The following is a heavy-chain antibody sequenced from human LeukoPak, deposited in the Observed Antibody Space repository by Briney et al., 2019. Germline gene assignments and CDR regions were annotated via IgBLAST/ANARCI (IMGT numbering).Heavy chain of an antibody. D-gene: IGHD6-13*01. CDR1: GFTFRSYE. Sequence: PGGSLRLSCGASGFTFRSYEMNWVRQAPGKGLEWVAYISSSGNNMYYADSVKGRFTISRDNAKNSLYLQMNSLRAEDTAVYYCARIGYSNWGDALDIWGQGTMVTASS. CDR3: ARIGYSNWGDALDI. J-gene: IGHJ3*02. V-gene: IGHV3-48*03. CDR2: ISSSGNNM.